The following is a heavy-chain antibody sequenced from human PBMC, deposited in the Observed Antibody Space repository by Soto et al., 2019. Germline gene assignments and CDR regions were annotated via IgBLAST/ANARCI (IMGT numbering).Heavy chain of an antibody. CDR3: ARRYGGHFDY. Sequence: QVQLQESGPGLVKPSETLSLTCTVSGGSISSYYWSWIRQPPGKGLEWIGYIYYSGSTNYNPSLKSRVTTSVDTSKNQFSLKLSSVTAADTAVYYCARRYGGHFDYWGQGTLVTVSS. CDR1: GGSISSYY. D-gene: IGHD4-17*01. J-gene: IGHJ4*02. V-gene: IGHV4-59*08. CDR2: IYYSGST.